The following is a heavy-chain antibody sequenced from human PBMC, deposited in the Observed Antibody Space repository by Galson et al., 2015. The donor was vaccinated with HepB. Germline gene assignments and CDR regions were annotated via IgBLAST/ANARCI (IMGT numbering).Heavy chain of an antibody. CDR2: ISGSGANT. D-gene: IGHD2-2*01. CDR3: AKAGAYCSSTSCSLPWSSYYSMDV. CDR1: GFTFSTYA. V-gene: IGHV3-23*01. J-gene: IGHJ6*02. Sequence: SLRLSCAASGFTFSTYAMTWVRQAPGKGLEWVSGISGSGANTYYADSVKGRFTISRDNSKNTLHLQMNSLRAEDTAVYYCAKAGAYCSSTSCSLPWSSYYSMDVWGQGTTVTVSS.